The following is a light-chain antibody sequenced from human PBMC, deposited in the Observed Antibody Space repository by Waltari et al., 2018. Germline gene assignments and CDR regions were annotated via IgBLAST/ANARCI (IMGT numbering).Light chain of an antibody. J-gene: IGKJ1*01. CDR1: QTISKY. V-gene: IGKV1-39*01. CDR3: QQTYTTPTWT. CDR2: AAS. Sequence: DIQMTQSPLSLSASVGDRVTITCRARQTISKYLNWYQQKPGKAPKLLIHAASRLQSGVPSRLSGSGSETEFTLTINSRQLEDCAIYYCQQTYTTPTWTFGQGTRVDIK.